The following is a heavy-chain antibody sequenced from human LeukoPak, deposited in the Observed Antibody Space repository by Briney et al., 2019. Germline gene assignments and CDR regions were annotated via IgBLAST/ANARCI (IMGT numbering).Heavy chain of an antibody. V-gene: IGHV4-31*03. D-gene: IGHD6-13*01. CDR3: ARQDSSSWPGYYYYGMDV. CDR1: GGSISSGGYY. CDR2: IYYSGST. Sequence: PSQTLSLTCTVSGGSISSGGYYWSWIRQHPGKGLEWIGYIYYSGSTYYNPSLKSRVTIFVDTSKNQFSLKLSSVTAADTAVYYCARQDSSSWPGYYYYGMDVWGQGTTVTVS. J-gene: IGHJ6*02.